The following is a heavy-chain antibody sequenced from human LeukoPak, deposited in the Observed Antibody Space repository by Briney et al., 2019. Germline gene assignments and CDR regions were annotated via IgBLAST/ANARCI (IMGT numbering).Heavy chain of an antibody. CDR1: GYSISNNFY. CDR2: INHSWST. Sequence: SETLSLTCTVSGYSISNNFYWAWIRQSPGKGLEWIVSINHSWSTYYNPSLKSPVTISVDTSKNQFSLKLSSVTAADTAVYYCARCPVLWFGNYYMDVWGKGTTVTISS. CDR3: ARCPVLWFGNYYMDV. V-gene: IGHV4-38-2*02. D-gene: IGHD3-10*01. J-gene: IGHJ6*03.